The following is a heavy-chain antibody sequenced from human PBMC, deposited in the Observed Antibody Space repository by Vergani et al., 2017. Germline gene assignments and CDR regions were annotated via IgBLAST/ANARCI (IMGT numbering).Heavy chain of an antibody. J-gene: IGHJ4*02. CDR3: TTVGTYYYDSSGYSDLDY. CDR2: IKSKTDGGTT. Sequence: EVQLVESGGGLVKPGGSLRLSCAASGFTFSNAWMSWVRQAPGKGLEWVGRIKSKTDGGTTDYAAPVKGRFTISRDDSKNTLYLQMNSLKTEDTAVYYGTTVGTYYYDSSGYSDLDYWGQGTLVTVSS. CDR1: GFTFSNAW. D-gene: IGHD3-22*01. V-gene: IGHV3-15*01.